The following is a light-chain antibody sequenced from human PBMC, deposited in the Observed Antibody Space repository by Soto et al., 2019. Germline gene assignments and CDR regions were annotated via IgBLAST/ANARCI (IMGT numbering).Light chain of an antibody. CDR1: QSVSNN. Sequence: EIVMTQSPATLSVSPGERATLSCRASQSVSNNLAWYQKKPGQAPRLLIYGASTRATGTPARFSGSGSGTEFTLTISRLQSEDFAFYYCQQYNNWWTFGQGTRVEIK. V-gene: IGKV3-15*01. CDR3: QQYNNWWT. CDR2: GAS. J-gene: IGKJ1*01.